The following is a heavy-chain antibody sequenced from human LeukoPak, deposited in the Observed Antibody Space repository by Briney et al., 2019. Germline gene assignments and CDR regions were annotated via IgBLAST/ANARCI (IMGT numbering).Heavy chain of an antibody. CDR1: GFTFSSYW. Sequence: GGSLRLSCATSGFTFSSYWMSWVRQAPGKGLEWVANIKQDGSEKYYVDSVKGRFTISRDNAKNSLYLQMNSLRAEDTAVYYCARDTDYNKFDYWGQGTLVTVSS. CDR3: ARDTDYNKFDY. J-gene: IGHJ4*02. D-gene: IGHD4-11*01. V-gene: IGHV3-7*01. CDR2: IKQDGSEK.